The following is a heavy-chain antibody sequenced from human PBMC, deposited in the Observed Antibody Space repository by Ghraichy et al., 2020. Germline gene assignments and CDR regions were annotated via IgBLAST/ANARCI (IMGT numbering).Heavy chain of an antibody. CDR3: ARGSTVVRFYYYDGMDV. CDR2: ITGSSRTK. CDR1: GFTFNAYS. D-gene: IGHD4-23*01. Sequence: GSLRLSCVGSGFTFNAYSMNWVRQSPGKGLEWVSYITGSSRTKSYADSVKGRFTISRDNARNSLFLQMNSLREEDTAVYYCARGSTVVRFYYYDGMDVWGQGTTVTVSS. J-gene: IGHJ6*02. V-gene: IGHV3-48*02.